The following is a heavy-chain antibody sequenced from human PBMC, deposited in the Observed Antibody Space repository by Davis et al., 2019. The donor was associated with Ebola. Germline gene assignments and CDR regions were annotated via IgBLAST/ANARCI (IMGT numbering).Heavy chain of an antibody. CDR1: GCTFSSYA. Sequence: AASVTVSCKASGCTFSSYAISWVRQAPGQGLEWMGGIIPIFGTANYAQKFQGRVTITADKSTSTAYMELSSLRSEDTAVYYCARDAGWLRSNWFDPWGQGTLVTVSS. CDR2: IIPIFGTA. V-gene: IGHV1-69*06. D-gene: IGHD5-12*01. J-gene: IGHJ5*02. CDR3: ARDAGWLRSNWFDP.